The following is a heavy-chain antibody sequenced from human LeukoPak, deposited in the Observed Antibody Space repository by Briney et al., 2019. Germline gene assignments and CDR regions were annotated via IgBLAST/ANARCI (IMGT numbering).Heavy chain of an antibody. CDR3: AKGVVYGILLFDY. CDR2: ISWNSGSI. J-gene: IGHJ4*02. V-gene: IGHV3-9*01. D-gene: IGHD3-3*02. Sequence: PGGSLRLSCAASGFTFDDYAMHWLRQAPGKGLEGVSGISWNSGSIGYADSVKGRFTIPRDNAKNSLYLQMNSLRAEDTAVYYCAKGVVYGILLFDYWGQGTLVTVSS. CDR1: GFTFDDYA.